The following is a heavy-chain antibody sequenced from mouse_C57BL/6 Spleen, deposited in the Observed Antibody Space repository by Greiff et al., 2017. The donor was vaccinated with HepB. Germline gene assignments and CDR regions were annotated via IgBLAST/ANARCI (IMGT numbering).Heavy chain of an antibody. D-gene: IGHD3-2*02. CDR3: ARSKTAQATYAMDY. Sequence: VQRVESGAELARPGASVKLSCKASGYTFTSYGISWVKQRTGQGLEWIGEIYPRSGNTYYNEKFKGKATLTADKSSSTAYMELRSLTSEDSAVYFCARSKTAQATYAMDYWGQGTSVTVSS. CDR2: IYPRSGNT. V-gene: IGHV1-81*01. CDR1: GYTFTSYG. J-gene: IGHJ4*01.